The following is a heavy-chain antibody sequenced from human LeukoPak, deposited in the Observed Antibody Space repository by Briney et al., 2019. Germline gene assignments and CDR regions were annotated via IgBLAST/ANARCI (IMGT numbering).Heavy chain of an antibody. CDR1: GGSFSGYY. CDR3: AKGSYYDSSGSFYFDY. J-gene: IGHJ4*02. V-gene: IGHV4-34*01. D-gene: IGHD3-22*01. Sequence: SETLSLTCAVYGGSFSGYYWSWIRQPPGKGLEWIGEINHSGSTNYNPSLKSRVTISVDTSKNQFSLKLSSVTATDTAAYYCAKGSYYDSSGSFYFDYWGQGTLVTVSS. CDR2: INHSGST.